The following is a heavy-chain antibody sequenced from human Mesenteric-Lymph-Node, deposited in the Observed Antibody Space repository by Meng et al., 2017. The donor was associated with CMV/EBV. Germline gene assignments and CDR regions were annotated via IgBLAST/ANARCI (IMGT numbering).Heavy chain of an antibody. J-gene: IGHJ5*02. Sequence: SGASIRSGDYYWSWIRQPPGKGLEWIGYIHYSGSDDYNPSLKSRVTISVDTSKNQFSLKLRSVTAADTAVYYCARDTRVGASDWFDPWGLGILVTVSS. CDR2: IHYSGSD. V-gene: IGHV4-30-4*08. CDR3: ARDTRVGASDWFDP. CDR1: GASIRSGDYY. D-gene: IGHD4-17*01.